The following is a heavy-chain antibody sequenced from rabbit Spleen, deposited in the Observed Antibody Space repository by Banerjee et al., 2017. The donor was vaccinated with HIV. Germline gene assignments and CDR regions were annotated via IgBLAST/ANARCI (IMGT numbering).Heavy chain of an antibody. CDR2: IDAGSSAFT. V-gene: IGHV1S40*01. CDR3: ARDAGSGHYIDAYFDL. J-gene: IGHJ4*01. CDR1: GVSFSISSY. Sequence: QQLVESGGGLVKPGASLTLTCTASGVSFSISSYMCWVRQAPGKGLEWIACIDAGSSAFTYFATWAKGRFTMSRTSSTTVTLQMTSLTVADTATYFCARDAGSGHYIDAYFDLWGPGTLVTVS. D-gene: IGHD8-1*01.